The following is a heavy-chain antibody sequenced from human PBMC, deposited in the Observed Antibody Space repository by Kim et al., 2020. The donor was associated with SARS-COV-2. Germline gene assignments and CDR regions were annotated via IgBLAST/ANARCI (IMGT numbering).Heavy chain of an antibody. J-gene: IGHJ4*02. CDR2: ISSSSSTI. V-gene: IGHV3-48*02. CDR1: GFTFSSYS. CDR3: ARDPPHTLSPGITDY. Sequence: GGSLRLSCAASGFTFSSYSMNWVRQAPGKGLEWGSYISSSSSTIYYADSVKGRFTISRDNAKNSLYLQMNSLRDEDTAVYYCARDPPHTLSPGITDYWGQGTLVTASS. D-gene: IGHD3-10*01.